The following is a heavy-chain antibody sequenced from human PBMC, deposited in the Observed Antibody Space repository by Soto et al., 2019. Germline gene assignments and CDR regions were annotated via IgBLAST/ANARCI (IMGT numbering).Heavy chain of an antibody. CDR2: INPNSGGT. D-gene: IGHD6-13*01. V-gene: IGHV1-2*02. J-gene: IGHJ4*02. CDR3: ARAGYGSSWYFDY. CDR1: GYTFTGYY. Sequence: ASVKVSCKASGYTFTGYYMHWVRQAPGQGLEWMGWINPNSGGTNYAQKFQGRVTMTRDTSISTVYMELSRLRSDDTAVYYCARAGYGSSWYFDYWGQGTLVTVSS.